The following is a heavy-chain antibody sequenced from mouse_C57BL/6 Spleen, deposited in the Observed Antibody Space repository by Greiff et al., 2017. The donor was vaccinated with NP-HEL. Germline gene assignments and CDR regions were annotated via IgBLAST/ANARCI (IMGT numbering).Heavy chain of an antibody. V-gene: IGHV5-6*02. D-gene: IGHD4-1*02. CDR2: ISSGGSYT. J-gene: IGHJ2*01. CDR3: ASTVSQLGYYFDY. Sequence: EVKLVESGGDLVKPGGSLKLSCAASGFTFSSYGMSWVRPTPDKRLAWVATISSGGSYTYYPDSVKGRFTISRDNAKNTLYLQMSSLKSEDTAMYYCASTVSQLGYYFDYWGQGTTLTVSS. CDR1: GFTFSSYG.